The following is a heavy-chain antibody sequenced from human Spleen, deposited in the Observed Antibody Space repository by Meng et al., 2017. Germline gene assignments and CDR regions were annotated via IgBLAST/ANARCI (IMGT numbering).Heavy chain of an antibody. J-gene: IGHJ6*02. Sequence: GESLKLSCKAFGYSFGIYWVAWVRQMPGTGLEWMGMMYPGDSDIRYSSSFQGQVTISADNSISTAYLQWSSLKASDTATYYCARYCSCSSCQSSYGMDVWGQGTTVTVSS. CDR2: MYPGDSDI. D-gene: IGHD2-15*01. V-gene: IGHV5-51*01. CDR3: ARYCSCSSCQSSYGMDV. CDR1: GYSFGIYW.